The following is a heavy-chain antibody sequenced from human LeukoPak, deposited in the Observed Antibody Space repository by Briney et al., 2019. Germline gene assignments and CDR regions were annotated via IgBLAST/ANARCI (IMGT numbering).Heavy chain of an antibody. V-gene: IGHV3-23*01. CDR2: ISGSGGST. D-gene: IGHD6-6*01. J-gene: IGHJ4*02. CDR3: AKGTAARPRNYFDY. CDR1: GFTFSSYA. Sequence: GGSLRLSCAASGFTFSSYAMSWVRQAPGKGLEWVSAISGSGGSTYYADSVKGRFTISRDNSKNALYLQMNSLRAEDTAVYYCAKGTAARPRNYFDYWGQGTLVTVSS.